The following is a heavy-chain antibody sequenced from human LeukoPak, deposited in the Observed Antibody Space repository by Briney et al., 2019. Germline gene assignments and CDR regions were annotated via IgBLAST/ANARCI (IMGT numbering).Heavy chain of an antibody. Sequence: SETLSLTCTVSGGSISSSSYYWGWIRQPPGKGLEWIGSIYYSGSTYYNPSLKSRVTISVDTSKNQFSLKLSSVTAADTAVYYCARALVKLWWAGTPTRYYFDYWGQGTLVTVSS. CDR1: GGSISSSSYY. J-gene: IGHJ4*02. V-gene: IGHV4-39*07. CDR3: ARALVKLWWAGTPTRYYFDY. CDR2: IYYSGST. D-gene: IGHD6-19*01.